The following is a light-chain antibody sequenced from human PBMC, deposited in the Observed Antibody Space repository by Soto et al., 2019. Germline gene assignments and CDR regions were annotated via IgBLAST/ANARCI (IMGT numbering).Light chain of an antibody. V-gene: IGKV3-11*01. Sequence: VLIESPATLSVSPGDRCTLSCRASQNIRKYLLWYQQKPGKAPRLLIYAVSNRATDIPARLSGSGSGTDLTLTISSMEPEDLAVYDCQQRSNWPRTFGHGTKVDIK. CDR1: QNIRKY. CDR3: QQRSNWPRT. J-gene: IGKJ1*01. CDR2: AVS.